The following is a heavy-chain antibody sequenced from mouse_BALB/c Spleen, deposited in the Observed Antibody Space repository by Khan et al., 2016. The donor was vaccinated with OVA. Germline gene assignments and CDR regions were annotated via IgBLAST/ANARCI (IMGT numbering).Heavy chain of an antibody. J-gene: IGHJ4*01. CDR3: ARQPYYHYYIMDY. D-gene: IGHD2-10*01. CDR2: IWSDGSA. CDR1: GFSLTNYG. V-gene: IGHV2-6-1*01. Sequence: QVQLKQSGPGLVAPSQSLSITCTISGFSLTNYGVHWVRQPPGKGLEWLVVIWSDGSATYNSALKSRLSISKDNSKNQVFLKMNSLQTDDTAMYYCARQPYYHYYIMDYWGRGTSVTVSS.